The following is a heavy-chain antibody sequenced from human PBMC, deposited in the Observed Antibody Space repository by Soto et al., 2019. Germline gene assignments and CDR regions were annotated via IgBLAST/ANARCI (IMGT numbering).Heavy chain of an antibody. V-gene: IGHV4-39*01. CDR1: GGSISSSSYY. CDR2: IYYSGST. Sequence: SETLSLTCTVSGGSISSSSYYWGWIRQPPGKGLEWIGSIYYSGSTYYNPSLKSRVTISVDTSKNQFSLKLSSVTAADTAVYYCARHPISYYMDVWGKGTTVT. CDR3: ARHPISYYMDV. J-gene: IGHJ6*03.